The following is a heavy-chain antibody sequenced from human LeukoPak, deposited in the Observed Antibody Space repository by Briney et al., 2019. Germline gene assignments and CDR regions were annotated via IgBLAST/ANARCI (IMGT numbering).Heavy chain of an antibody. Sequence: SQTLSLTCTVSGGSISSGDYYWRWIRQPPGKGLEWIGYIYYSGSTYYNPSLKSRVTISVDTSKNQFSLKLSSVTAADTAVYYCARVIVVVKAFDIWGQGTMVTVSS. CDR3: ARVIVVVKAFDI. CDR2: IYYSGST. J-gene: IGHJ3*02. D-gene: IGHD2-21*01. CDR1: GGSISSGDYY. V-gene: IGHV4-30-4*01.